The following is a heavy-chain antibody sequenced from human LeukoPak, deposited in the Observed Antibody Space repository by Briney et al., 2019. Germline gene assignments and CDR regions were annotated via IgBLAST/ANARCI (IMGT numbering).Heavy chain of an antibody. CDR2: IYYSGST. CDR1: GGSISSSSYY. CDR3: ARQGYSYAHFDP. V-gene: IGHV4-39*01. Sequence: SETLSLTCTVSGGSISSSSYYWGWIRQPPGKGLEWIGSIYYSGSTYYNPSLKSRVTISVDTSKNQFSLKLSSVTAADTAVYYCARQGYSYAHFDPWGQGTLVTVPS. J-gene: IGHJ5*02. D-gene: IGHD5-18*01.